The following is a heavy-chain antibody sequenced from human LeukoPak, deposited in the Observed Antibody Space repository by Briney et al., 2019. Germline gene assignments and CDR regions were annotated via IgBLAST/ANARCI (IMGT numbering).Heavy chain of an antibody. CDR2: ISYDGSNK. CDR3: AKRSGNNPLYYFDY. CDR1: GFTFSSYA. Sequence: GGSLRLSCAASGFTFSSYAMHWVRQAPGKGLEWVAIISYDGSNKYYADSVKGRFTISRDNSKNTLYLQMNSLRAEDTAVYHCAKRSGNNPLYYFDYWGQGTLVTVSS. D-gene: IGHD4-23*01. V-gene: IGHV3-30*07. J-gene: IGHJ4*02.